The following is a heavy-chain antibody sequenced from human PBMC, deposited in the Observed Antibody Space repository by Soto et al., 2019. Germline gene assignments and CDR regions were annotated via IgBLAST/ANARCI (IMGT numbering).Heavy chain of an antibody. V-gene: IGHV3-11*01. CDR1: GYTFSDYY. CDR3: ASHYDMWSGYLSPVDY. CDR2: IDTSGTKI. Sequence: QVQLVESGGDLVKPGGSLRLSCAASGYTFSDYYMSWIRQAPGKGLEWMSYIDTSGTKIYYADSVKGRFTITRDNAKNSLYLEMNSLRGEDTAVYYCASHYDMWSGYLSPVDYWGQGTLVTVSS. J-gene: IGHJ4*02. D-gene: IGHD3-3*01.